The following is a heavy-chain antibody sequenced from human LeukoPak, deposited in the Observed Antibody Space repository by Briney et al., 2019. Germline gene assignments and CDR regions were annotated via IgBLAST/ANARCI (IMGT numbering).Heavy chain of an antibody. CDR2: IYYSGST. CDR1: GGSISSTSYY. J-gene: IGHJ4*02. CDR3: ARQGTGWRSDY. D-gene: IGHD6-19*01. V-gene: IGHV4-39*01. Sequence: KPSETLSLTCTGSGGSISSTSYYWGWIRQPPGTGLEWIGSIYYSGSTYYNPSLKSRVTISVDTFKNQFSLNLTSVTAPDTAVYYCARQGTGWRSDYWGQGTLVTVSS.